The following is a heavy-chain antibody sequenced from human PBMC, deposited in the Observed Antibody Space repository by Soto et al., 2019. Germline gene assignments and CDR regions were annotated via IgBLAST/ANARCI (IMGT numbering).Heavy chain of an antibody. Sequence: QVQLVESGGGLVKPGGSLRLSCVASGFTFSNHYMSWIRQAPGKGLESLSYISGSSSDTNYADSVKGRFTISRDNAKNSLYLQMNSLRAEDTAVYYCATGPRWLGEWGQGTLVIVSS. CDR3: ATGPRWLGE. V-gene: IGHV3-11*05. J-gene: IGHJ4*02. D-gene: IGHD3-10*01. CDR2: ISGSSSDT. CDR1: GFTFSNHY.